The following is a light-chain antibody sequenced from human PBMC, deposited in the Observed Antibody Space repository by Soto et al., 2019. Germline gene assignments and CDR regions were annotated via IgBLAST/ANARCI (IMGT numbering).Light chain of an antibody. CDR1: QSVLYSSTNKNY. Sequence: DIVMTQSPDSLAVSLGERATINCKSCQSVLYSSTNKNYLAWYQQKAGQPPKLLIYWASTRESGVPDRISGSGSGTDFTLPISSLQAEDVAVYYCHSYYSSPRTFGQGTKLEIK. V-gene: IGKV4-1*01. CDR2: WAS. J-gene: IGKJ2*01. CDR3: HSYYSSPRT.